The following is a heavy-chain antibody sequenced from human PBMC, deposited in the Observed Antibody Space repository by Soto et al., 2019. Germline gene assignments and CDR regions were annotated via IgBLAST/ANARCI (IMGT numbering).Heavy chain of an antibody. D-gene: IGHD2-2*01. CDR2: IDPSDSYT. Sequence: GESLKISCKGSGYSFTSYCISWVLQMPWKGLEWMGRIDPSDSYTNYSPSFQGHVTISADKSISTAYLQWSSLKASDTAMYYCARFSSVVVPAAMLAYYGMDVWGQGTTVTVSS. CDR3: ARFSSVVVPAAMLAYYGMDV. J-gene: IGHJ6*02. CDR1: GYSFTSYC. V-gene: IGHV5-10-1*01.